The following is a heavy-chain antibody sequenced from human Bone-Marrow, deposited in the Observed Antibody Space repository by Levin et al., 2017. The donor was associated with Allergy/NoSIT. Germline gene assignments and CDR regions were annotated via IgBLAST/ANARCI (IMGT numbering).Heavy chain of an antibody. CDR1: GFTFSTYG. J-gene: IGHJ4*02. CDR2: ISYDGSKK. Sequence: GGSLRLSCAASGFTFSTYGMHWVRQAPGKGLEWVALISYDGSKKYYPDSVKGRFTISRDNSKSTLYLHMSSLRTEDTAIYYCAKEAFGGDYKLYYFDYWGKGNLVTVSS. D-gene: IGHD2-21*02. V-gene: IGHV3-30*18. CDR3: AKEAFGGDYKLYYFDY.